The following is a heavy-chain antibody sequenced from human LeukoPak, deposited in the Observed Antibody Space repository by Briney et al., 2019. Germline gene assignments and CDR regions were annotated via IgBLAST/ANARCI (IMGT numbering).Heavy chain of an antibody. Sequence: PSETLSLTCAVYGGSFSGYYWSWIRQPPGKGLEWIGEINHSGSTNYNPSLKSRVTISVDTSKNQFSLKLSSVTAADTAVYYCARVDCSSTSCYTEGDAFDIWGQGTMVTVSS. CDR2: INHSGST. CDR1: GGSFSGYY. D-gene: IGHD2-2*02. J-gene: IGHJ3*02. CDR3: ARVDCSSTSCYTEGDAFDI. V-gene: IGHV4-34*01.